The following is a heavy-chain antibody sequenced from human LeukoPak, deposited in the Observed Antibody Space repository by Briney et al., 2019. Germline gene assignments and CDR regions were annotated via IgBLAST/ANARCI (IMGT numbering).Heavy chain of an antibody. CDR2: MNPNSGNT. V-gene: IGHV1-8*01. CDR3: ARGPTYYDFWSGPTHYNWFDP. J-gene: IGHJ5*02. D-gene: IGHD3-3*01. Sequence: ASVKVSCKASGYTFTSYDINWVRQATGQGLEWMGWMNPNSGNTGYAQKFQGRVTMTRNTSISTAYMELSSLRSEATAVYYCARGPTYYDFWSGPTHYNWFDPWGQGTLVTVSS. CDR1: GYTFTSYD.